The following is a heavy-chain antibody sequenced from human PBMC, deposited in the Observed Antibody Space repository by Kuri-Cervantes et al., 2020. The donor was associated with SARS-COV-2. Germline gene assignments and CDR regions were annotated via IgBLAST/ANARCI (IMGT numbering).Heavy chain of an antibody. V-gene: IGHV1-8*02. Sequence: ASVKVSCKASGYTFTSYGISWVRQAPGQGLEWVGGFDPEDGETIYAQKFQGRVTMTRNTSISTAYMELSSLRSEDTAVYYCARTDLMLTAPDYWGQGTLVTVSS. J-gene: IGHJ4*02. CDR1: GYTFTSYG. D-gene: IGHD1-14*01. CDR3: ARTDLMLTAPDY. CDR2: FDPEDGET.